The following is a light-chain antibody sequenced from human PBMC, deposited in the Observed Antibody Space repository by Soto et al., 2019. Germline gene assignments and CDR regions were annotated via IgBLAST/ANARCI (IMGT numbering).Light chain of an antibody. CDR2: DAS. CDR3: QQYISYPYT. J-gene: IGKJ2*01. V-gene: IGKV1-5*01. CDR1: QTTNTW. Sequence: QMTQFPSTLSASVGDRVTITCRASQTTNTWLAWYQQKPGTAPKLLIYDASSLEGGVPSRFSASGSGTEFTLTISSLQPDDLATYYCQQYISYPYTFGQGTKVEIK.